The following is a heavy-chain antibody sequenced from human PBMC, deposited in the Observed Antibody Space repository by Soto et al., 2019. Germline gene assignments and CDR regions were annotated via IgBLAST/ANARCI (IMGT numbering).Heavy chain of an antibody. J-gene: IGHJ4*02. V-gene: IGHV1-69*01. CDR1: GGTFSSYA. CDR2: IIPIFGTA. Sequence: QVQLVQSGAEVKKPGSSVKVSCKASGGTFSSYAISWVRQAPGQGLEWMGGIIPIFGTANYAQKFQGRVTITADESTSTAYMELSSLRSEDMAVYYCARDTIKPYYYGSGSYFDYWGQGTLVTVSS. CDR3: ARDTIKPYYYGSGSYFDY. D-gene: IGHD3-10*01.